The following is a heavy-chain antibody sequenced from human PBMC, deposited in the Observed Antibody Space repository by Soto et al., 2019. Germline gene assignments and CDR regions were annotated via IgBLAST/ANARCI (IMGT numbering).Heavy chain of an antibody. D-gene: IGHD6-13*01. Sequence: EVQLLASGGGLVQPGGSLRLSCAASGFTFSSYAMNWVRQAPGKGLEWVSVISGSGGSTYYADSVKGRFSISRDNSKNTLYLQMNSLRAEDTAVYYCARRGPGTYFDYWGQGTLVNVSS. J-gene: IGHJ4*02. CDR1: GFTFSSYA. V-gene: IGHV3-23*01. CDR2: ISGSGGST. CDR3: ARRGPGTYFDY.